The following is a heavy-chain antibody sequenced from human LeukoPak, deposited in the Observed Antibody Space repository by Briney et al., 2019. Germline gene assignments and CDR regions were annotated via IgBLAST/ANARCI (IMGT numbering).Heavy chain of an antibody. J-gene: IGHJ4*02. CDR3: AKTTVGYSSGRYPGWPVDC. D-gene: IGHD6-19*01. CDR2: IFGSGGSA. CDR1: GFTFNSYA. V-gene: IGHV3-23*01. Sequence: TGGSLTLSCAASGFTFNSYAMYWVRQAPGKGLEWISGIFGSGGSAHYADSVKGRFTISRDNSKNTVFLQMNSLRAEDTAVFYCAKTTVGYSSGRYPGWPVDCWGQGTLVTVSS.